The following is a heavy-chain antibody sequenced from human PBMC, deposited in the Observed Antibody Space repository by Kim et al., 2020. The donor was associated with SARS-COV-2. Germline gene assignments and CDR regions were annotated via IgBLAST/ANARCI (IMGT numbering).Heavy chain of an antibody. CDR1: GFTFSSYW. D-gene: IGHD6-13*01. Sequence: GGSLRLSCPASGFTFSSYWMYWVRQAPGKGLVWVSRINSDGSSTSYADSVKGRFTISRDNAKNTLYLQMNSLGVEDTAVYYCAFSSSWVMDYWGQGTLVT. J-gene: IGHJ4*02. V-gene: IGHV3-74*01. CDR3: AFSSSWVMDY. CDR2: INSDGSST.